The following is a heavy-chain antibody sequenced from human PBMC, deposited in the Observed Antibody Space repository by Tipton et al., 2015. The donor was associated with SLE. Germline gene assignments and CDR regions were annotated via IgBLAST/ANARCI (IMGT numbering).Heavy chain of an antibody. Sequence: SLRLSCAASGFTFSSYALSWVRQAPGKGLEWVSALSGSGGSTYYADSVKGRFTISRDNSKNTLYLQMNSLRAEDTAVYYCAKRFSKDTAMVPLDYWGQGTLVTVSS. CDR2: LSGSGGST. CDR1: GFTFSSYA. D-gene: IGHD5-18*01. V-gene: IGHV3-23*01. CDR3: AKRFSKDTAMVPLDY. J-gene: IGHJ4*02.